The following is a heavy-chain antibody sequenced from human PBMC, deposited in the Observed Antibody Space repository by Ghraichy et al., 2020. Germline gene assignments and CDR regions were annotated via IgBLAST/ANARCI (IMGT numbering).Heavy chain of an antibody. V-gene: IGHV4-39*01. J-gene: IGHJ5*02. CDR1: GGSIITNTYY. Sequence: SETLSRTCTVSGGSIITNTYYWGWIRQPPEKGLEWIGNSYYSGITYYNPSLKSRVTISVDTSKNQFSLRLTSVTAADTAVYYCARVVPTAVGWFDPWGQGTLVTVSS. CDR3: ARVVPTAVGWFDP. CDR2: SYYSGIT. D-gene: IGHD2-2*01.